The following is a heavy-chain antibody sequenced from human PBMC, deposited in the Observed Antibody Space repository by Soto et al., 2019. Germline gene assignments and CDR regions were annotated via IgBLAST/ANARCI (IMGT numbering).Heavy chain of an antibody. J-gene: IGHJ4*02. CDR2: ISSSSYI. Sequence: GGSLRLSCAASGFTFSSYSMNWVRQAPGKGLEWVSSISSSSYIYYADSVKGRFTIPRDNAKNSLYLQMNSLRAEDTAVYYCAREGDDSSGYYFDYWAQGTLVPVS. D-gene: IGHD3-22*01. CDR3: AREGDDSSGYYFDY. CDR1: GFTFSSYS. V-gene: IGHV3-21*01.